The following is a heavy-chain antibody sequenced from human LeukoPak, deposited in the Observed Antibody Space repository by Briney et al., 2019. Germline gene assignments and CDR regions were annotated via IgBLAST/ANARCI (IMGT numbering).Heavy chain of an antibody. V-gene: IGHV3-30*18. Sequence: PGGSLRLSCAASGFTFSTFEMIWVRQAPGKGLEWVAVISYDGSNKYYADSVKGRFTISRDNSKNTLYLQMNSLRAEDTAVYYHAKGGGWFGKSHYFDYWGQGTLVTVSS. J-gene: IGHJ4*02. CDR1: GFTFSTFE. D-gene: IGHD3-10*01. CDR3: AKGGGWFGKSHYFDY. CDR2: ISYDGSNK.